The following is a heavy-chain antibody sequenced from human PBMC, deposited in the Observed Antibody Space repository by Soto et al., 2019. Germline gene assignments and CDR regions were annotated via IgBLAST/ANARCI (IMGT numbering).Heavy chain of an antibody. Sequence: PGGSLRLSCAASGFTVSSNYMSWVRQAPGKGLEWVSAISGSGGSTYYADSVKGRFTISRDNSKNTLYLQMNSLRAEDTAVYYCAKARSGSYSDYWGQGTLVTVSS. D-gene: IGHD1-26*01. CDR3: AKARSGSYSDY. CDR2: ISGSGGST. V-gene: IGHV3-23*01. CDR1: GFTVSSNY. J-gene: IGHJ4*02.